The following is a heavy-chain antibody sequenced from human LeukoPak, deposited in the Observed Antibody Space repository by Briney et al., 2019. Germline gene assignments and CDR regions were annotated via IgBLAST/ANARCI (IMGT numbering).Heavy chain of an antibody. D-gene: IGHD6-6*01. CDR3: ASLFLCYGCRSSSDYFNI. V-gene: IGHV3-23*01. Sequence: PGGSLRLSCSASGFTFSSYAMSWLRQAPGKGLVGFSSIYGNNGSIFYAHSVKVRFTFSRDNAKNTLYLHRNSLRAEDTAVYYCASLFLCYGCRSSSDYFNIWGQGTMVTVSS. J-gene: IGHJ3*02. CDR2: IYGNNGSI. CDR1: GFTFSSYA.